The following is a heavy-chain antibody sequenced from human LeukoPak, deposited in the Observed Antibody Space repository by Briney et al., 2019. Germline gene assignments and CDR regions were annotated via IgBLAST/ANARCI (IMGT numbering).Heavy chain of an antibody. CDR1: GFTFSSYW. J-gene: IGHJ3*02. CDR3: ARGRYYYDSSGYYTPRGAAFDI. V-gene: IGHV3-74*01. D-gene: IGHD3-22*01. Sequence: GGSLRLSCAASGFTFSSYWMHWVRQAPGKGLVWVSRINSDGSSTSYADSVKGRFTISRDNAKNTLYLQMNSLRAEDTAVYYCARGRYYYDSSGYYTPRGAAFDIWGQGTMVTVSS. CDR2: INSDGSST.